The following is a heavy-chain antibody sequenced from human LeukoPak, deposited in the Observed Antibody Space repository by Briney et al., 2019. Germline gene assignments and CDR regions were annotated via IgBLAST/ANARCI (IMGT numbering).Heavy chain of an antibody. CDR2: ISSDGSVT. Sequence: GGSLRLSCAAFGFTFSSYAMSWVRQAPGKGLVWVSYISSDGSVTKYADSVKGRFTISRDNAVNTLYLQMNSLRVEDTAVYYCVRGSLRLPRSTPDYWGQGTLVTVSS. V-gene: IGHV3-74*03. CDR3: VRGSLRLPRSTPDY. CDR1: GFTFSSYA. D-gene: IGHD2-21*02. J-gene: IGHJ4*02.